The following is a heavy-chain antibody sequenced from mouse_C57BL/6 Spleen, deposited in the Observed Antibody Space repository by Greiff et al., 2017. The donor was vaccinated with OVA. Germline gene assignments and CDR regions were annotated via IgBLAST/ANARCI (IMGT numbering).Heavy chain of an antibody. D-gene: IGHD2-3*01. CDR1: GYTFTDYN. V-gene: IGHV1-18*01. J-gene: IGHJ2*01. Sequence: EVKLMESGPELVQPGASVKIPCNASGYTFTDYNMDWVQQSHGKSLEWIGDISPNNGGPIYNYTFNGKGTLTVDKSSSTAYMELRSLTSEDTAVYYCARDDGYYHYFDYWGQGTTLTVSS. CDR3: ARDDGYYHYFDY. CDR2: ISPNNGGP.